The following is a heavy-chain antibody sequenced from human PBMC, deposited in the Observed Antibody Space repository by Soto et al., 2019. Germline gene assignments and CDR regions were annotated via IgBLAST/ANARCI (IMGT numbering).Heavy chain of an antibody. CDR2: ISHEGGTQ. V-gene: IGHV3-30*18. D-gene: IGHD4-17*01. Sequence: QVQLAESGGGVVQPGGSLRLSCAASGFTFSDYGIDWIRQAPGKGLEWVAVISHEGGTQYYADSVRGRFTVSRDNSKNILYLQMDSRVPEGTAVYFWAKEGSPKVTRWDDYWGQGTLVTFSS. CDR1: GFTFSDYG. J-gene: IGHJ4*02. CDR3: AKEGSPKVTRWDDY.